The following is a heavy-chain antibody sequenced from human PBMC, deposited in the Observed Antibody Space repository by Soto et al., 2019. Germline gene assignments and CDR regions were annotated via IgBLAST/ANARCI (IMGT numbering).Heavy chain of an antibody. CDR2: IVLGNGNT. V-gene: IGHV1-58*01. Sequence: GASVKVSCKASGFTFSSSAVQWVRQARGQGLEWIGWIVLGNGNTNYAQKFQERVTITRDMSTSTAYMEVRSLTFEDTAVYYCATRIGNIGWYWLDTWGQGTLVTVPS. CDR1: GFTFSSSA. J-gene: IGHJ5*02. CDR3: ATRIGNIGWYWLDT. D-gene: IGHD6-19*01.